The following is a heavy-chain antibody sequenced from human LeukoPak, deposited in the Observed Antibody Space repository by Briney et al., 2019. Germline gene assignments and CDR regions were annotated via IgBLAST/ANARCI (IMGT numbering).Heavy chain of an antibody. Sequence: SETLSLTCTVSGGSISSYYWSWIRQPPGKGLEWIGYIYYSGSTNYNPSLKSRVTISVDTSKNQFSLKLSSVTAADTAVYHCASYSNDFWSGQHYFDFWGQGTLVTVSS. J-gene: IGHJ4*02. D-gene: IGHD3-3*01. CDR1: GGSISSYY. CDR2: IYYSGST. V-gene: IGHV4-59*01. CDR3: ASYSNDFWSGQHYFDF.